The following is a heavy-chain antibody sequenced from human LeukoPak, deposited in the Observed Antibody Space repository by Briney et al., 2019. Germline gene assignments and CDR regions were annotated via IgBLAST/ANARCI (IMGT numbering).Heavy chain of an antibody. CDR1: GGSISSSSYY. CDR3: AREGVRGLDV. Sequence: PSETLSLTCTVSGGSISSSSYYWGWIRQPPGKGLEWIGSIYYSGSTYYNPSLKSRVTISVDTSKNQFSLKLSSVTAADTAVYYCAREGVRGLDVWGRGTTVTVSS. CDR2: IYYSGST. D-gene: IGHD3-10*01. J-gene: IGHJ6*04. V-gene: IGHV4-39*07.